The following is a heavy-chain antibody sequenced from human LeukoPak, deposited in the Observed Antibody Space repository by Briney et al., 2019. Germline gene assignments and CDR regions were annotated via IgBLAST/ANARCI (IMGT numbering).Heavy chain of an antibody. D-gene: IGHD3-22*01. CDR1: GGSIGSYY. CDR3: ARGTYYYDSRYYFDY. CDR2: IYYSGST. V-gene: IGHV4-59*01. Sequence: PSETLSLTCTVSGGSIGSYYWNWIRRPPGKGLEWIGYIYYSGSTNYNPSLKSRVSISVDTSKNQFSPKLSSVTAADTAVYYCARGTYYYDSRYYFDYWGQGTLVTVSS. J-gene: IGHJ4*02.